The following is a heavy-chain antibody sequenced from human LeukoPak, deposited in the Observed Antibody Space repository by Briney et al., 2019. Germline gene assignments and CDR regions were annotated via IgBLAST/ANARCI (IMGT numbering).Heavy chain of an antibody. J-gene: IGHJ6*02. D-gene: IGHD4-11*01. CDR2: IYYSGST. Sequence: TSETLSLTCAVYGGSFSGYYWGWIRQPPGKGLEWIGSIYYSGSTYYNPSLKSRVTISVDTSKNQFSLKLSSVTAADTAVYYCARHLHQYYYGMDVWGQGTTVTVSS. CDR3: ARHLHQYYYGMDV. V-gene: IGHV4-39*01. CDR1: GGSFSGYY.